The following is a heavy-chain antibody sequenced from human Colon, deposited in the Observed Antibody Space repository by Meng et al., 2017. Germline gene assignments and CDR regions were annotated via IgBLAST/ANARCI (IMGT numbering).Heavy chain of an antibody. V-gene: IGHV4-34*01. D-gene: IGHD3-9*01. J-gene: IGHJ4*02. CDR2: IHPRGST. CDR1: GGRYSDYY. CDR3: ARGVDWAKSGNF. Sequence: LGAGPFKPSGTPFLTCAVYGGRYSDYYLTWIREPPGAGLEWVGEIHPRGSTYYSPSLKSRVTITLDTSKNQFSLTSSYMTAADTSVYYCARGVDWAKSGNFWGQGTLVTVSS.